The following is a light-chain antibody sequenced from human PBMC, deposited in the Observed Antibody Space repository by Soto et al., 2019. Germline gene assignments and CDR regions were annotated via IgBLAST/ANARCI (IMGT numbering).Light chain of an antibody. J-gene: IGLJ1*01. V-gene: IGLV2-8*01. Sequence: QSALTQPPSASGSPGQSVTISCTGTSSDVGAYTYVSWYQQHPGKAPKLMIYGVTERPSGVPDCFSGPKSGNTASLTVSGLQTEDEAYYYCSSYAGSNNYVFGTGTKVTVL. CDR2: GVT. CDR3: SSYAGSNNYV. CDR1: SSDVGAYTY.